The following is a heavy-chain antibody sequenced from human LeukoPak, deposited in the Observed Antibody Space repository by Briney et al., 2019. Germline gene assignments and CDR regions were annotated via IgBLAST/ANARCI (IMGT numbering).Heavy chain of an antibody. CDR2: ISGSGGST. V-gene: IGHV3-23*01. D-gene: IGHD3-10*01. CDR1: GFTFSGYA. J-gene: IGHJ4*02. CDR3: AKDHVLLWFGEPSSYFDY. Sequence: GGSLRLSCAASGFTFSGYAMSWVRQAPGKGLEWVSAISGSGGSTYYADSVKGRFTISRDNSKNTLYLQMNSLRAEDTAVYYCAKDHVLLWFGEPSSYFDYWGQGTLVTVSS.